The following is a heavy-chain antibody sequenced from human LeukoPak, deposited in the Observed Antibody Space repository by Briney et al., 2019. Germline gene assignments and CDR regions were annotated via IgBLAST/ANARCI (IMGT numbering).Heavy chain of an antibody. D-gene: IGHD3-10*01. CDR2: FDPEDGEA. Sequence: ASVKVSCKVSGYTLSELSMHWARQAPGKGLEWMGGFDPEDGEAIYAQKFQGGVTMTEDTSTDTGYMELSSLRFEDTAVYYCATDQRGAGLGFVYGSGSFYGLDVWGQGTTVTVSS. V-gene: IGHV1-24*01. CDR1: GYTLSELS. CDR3: ATDQRGAGLGFVYGSGSFYGLDV. J-gene: IGHJ6*02.